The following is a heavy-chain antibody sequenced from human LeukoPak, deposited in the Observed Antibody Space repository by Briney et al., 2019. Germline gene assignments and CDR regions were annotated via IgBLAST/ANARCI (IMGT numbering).Heavy chain of an antibody. V-gene: IGHV1-18*01. CDR2: ISAYNGNT. Sequence: GASVKVSCKASGYTFTSYGISWVRQAPGQGLEWMGWISAYNGNTNYAQKLQGRVTMTTDTSTSTAYMELRSLRSDDTAVYYCARDSPGYCSGGSCPYADYWGQGTLVTVSS. CDR3: ARDSPGYCSGGSCPYADY. CDR1: GYTFTSYG. J-gene: IGHJ4*02. D-gene: IGHD2-15*01.